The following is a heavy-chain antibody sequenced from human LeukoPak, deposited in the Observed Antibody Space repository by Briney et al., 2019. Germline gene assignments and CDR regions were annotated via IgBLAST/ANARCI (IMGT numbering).Heavy chain of an antibody. CDR2: MDYSGTT. Sequence: SETLSLTCTVSGASITSSSYHWGWIRQAPGKGLEWIGNMDYSGTTYYSPYLNSRVIISVDTSKNKFSLELKSVTAADTAVYYCARMVHSFDDVWGSYRSTGFDYWGQGALVTVSS. J-gene: IGHJ4*02. CDR1: GASITSSSYH. D-gene: IGHD3-16*02. CDR3: ARMVHSFDDVWGSYRSTGFDY. V-gene: IGHV4-39*01.